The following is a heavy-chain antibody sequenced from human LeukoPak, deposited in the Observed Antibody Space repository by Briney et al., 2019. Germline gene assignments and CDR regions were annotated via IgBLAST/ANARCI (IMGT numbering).Heavy chain of an antibody. D-gene: IGHD3-16*02. V-gene: IGHV1-69*06. CDR1: GGTFSSYA. Sequence: SVKVSCKASGGTFSSYAISWVRQAPGQGLEWMGGIIPIFGTANYAQKFQGRVTITADKSTSTAYMELSSLRSEDTAVYYCAXXXXXXGSYRSIYFDYWGQGTLVTVSS. CDR2: IIPIFGTA. J-gene: IGHJ4*02. CDR3: AXXXXXXGSYRSIYFDY.